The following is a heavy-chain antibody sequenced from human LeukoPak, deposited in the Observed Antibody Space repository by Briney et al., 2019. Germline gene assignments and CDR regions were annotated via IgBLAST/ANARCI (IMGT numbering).Heavy chain of an antibody. D-gene: IGHD6-13*01. V-gene: IGHV3-21*01. CDR3: ARILSSSHAFDI. CDR1: GFTFSTYT. CDR2: ISSGSRDI. Sequence: GGSLRLSCVVSGFTFSTYTMNWVRQAPGKGLEWVSSISSGSRDIYYADSLKGRFTISRDNAKNSLYLQMNSLRAEDTAVYYCARILSSSHAFDIWGQGTMVTVSS. J-gene: IGHJ3*02.